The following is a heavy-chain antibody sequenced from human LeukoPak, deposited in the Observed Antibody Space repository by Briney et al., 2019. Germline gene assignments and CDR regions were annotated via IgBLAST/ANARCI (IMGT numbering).Heavy chain of an antibody. V-gene: IGHV4-30-4*01. CDR2: IYYSGST. J-gene: IGHJ6*02. CDR3: ARDSRGYDSSGYYYYYYGMDV. D-gene: IGHD3-22*01. CDR1: GGSISSGDYY. Sequence: KASETLSLTCTVSGGSISSGDYYWSWILQPPGKGLEWIGYIYYSGSTYYNPSLKSRVTISVDTSKNQFSLKLSSVTAADTAVYYCARDSRGYDSSGYYYYYYGMDVWGQGTTVTVSS.